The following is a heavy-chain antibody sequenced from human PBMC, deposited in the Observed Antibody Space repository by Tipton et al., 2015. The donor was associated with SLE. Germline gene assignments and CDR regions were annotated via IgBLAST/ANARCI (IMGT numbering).Heavy chain of an antibody. V-gene: IGHV4-4*07. J-gene: IGHJ3*02. Sequence: TLSLTCIVSGGSVSSYYWSWIRQPAGKGLEWIGQIEGSGVTNYNPSLKSRVTMSVDMSKNQLSLRLTSLTAADTAVYYCAKDRGTWDGFDIWGQGRVVTVSS. CDR2: IEGSGVT. CDR3: AKDRGTWDGFDI. CDR1: GGSVSSYY.